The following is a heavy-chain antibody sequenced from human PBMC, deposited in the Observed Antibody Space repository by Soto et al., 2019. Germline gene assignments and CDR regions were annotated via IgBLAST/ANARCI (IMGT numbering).Heavy chain of an antibody. CDR2: INAKNGAT. J-gene: IGHJ5*02. CDR3: AGAREDSSGWFDH. D-gene: IGHD6-19*01. Sequence: QVQLVQSGAEVRKPGASVKVSCKASGYIFSGNYLHWVRRAPGQGLEWMAWINAKNGATNYAQKFRGRATVTRDTSISTTYLELSGLTSDDTAVYYCAGAREDSSGWFDHWGQGTQVTVSP. V-gene: IGHV1-2*02. CDR1: GYIFSGNY.